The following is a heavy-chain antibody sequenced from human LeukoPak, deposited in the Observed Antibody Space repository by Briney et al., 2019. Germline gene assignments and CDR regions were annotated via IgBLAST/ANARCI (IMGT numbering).Heavy chain of an antibody. J-gene: IGHJ4*02. CDR3: AKAFDYGDYY. D-gene: IGHD4-17*01. Sequence: GGSLRLSCAASGFTFSSYWMSWVRQAPGKGLEWVAVISYDGSNKYYADSVKGRFTISRDNSKNTLYLQMNSLGAEDTAVYYCAKAFDYGDYYWGQGTLVTVSS. CDR1: GFTFSSYW. CDR2: ISYDGSNK. V-gene: IGHV3-30*18.